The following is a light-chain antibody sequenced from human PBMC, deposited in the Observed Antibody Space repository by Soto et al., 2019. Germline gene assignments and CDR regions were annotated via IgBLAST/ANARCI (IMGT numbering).Light chain of an antibody. J-gene: IGKJ2*01. V-gene: IGKV4-1*01. CDR2: WAS. CDR1: QSVLYRSNNKNY. CDR3: QQYYNTQHT. Sequence: DIVMTQSPDSLAVSLGERATINCKSSQSVLYRSNNKNYLAWYQHKPAQPPRLLIYWASTRESGIPDRFSGSGSGTDFTLTISSLQAEDGAVYYCQQYYNTQHTFGQGTKLEIK.